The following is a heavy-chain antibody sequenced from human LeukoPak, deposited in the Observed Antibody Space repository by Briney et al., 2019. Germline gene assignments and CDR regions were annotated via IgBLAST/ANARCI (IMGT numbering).Heavy chain of an antibody. Sequence: SETLSLTCTVSGGSISSYCWSWIRQPPGKGLEWIGYIYYSGSTNYNPSLKSRVTISVDTSKNQFSLKLSSVTAADTAVYYCARVPTYSSSSNYYYYGMDVWGQGTTVTVSS. V-gene: IGHV4-59*01. CDR1: GGSISSYC. D-gene: IGHD6-6*01. CDR2: IYYSGST. CDR3: ARVPTYSSSSNYYYYGMDV. J-gene: IGHJ6*02.